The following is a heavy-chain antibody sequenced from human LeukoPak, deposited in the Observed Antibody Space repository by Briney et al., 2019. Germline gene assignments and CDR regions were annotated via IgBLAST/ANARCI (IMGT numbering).Heavy chain of an antibody. CDR1: GGSISSSSYY. J-gene: IGHJ4*02. CDR2: IYYSGST. V-gene: IGHV4-39*01. D-gene: IGHD2-2*01. Sequence: SETLSLTCTVSGGSISSSSYYWGWIRQPPGKGLEWIGSIYYSGSTYHDPSLKSRVTISVDTSKNQFSLKLSSVTAADTAVYYCARTGYCSSASCSVVKQWLVRVYFDYWGQGTLVTVSS. CDR3: ARTGYCSSASCSVVKQWLVRVYFDY.